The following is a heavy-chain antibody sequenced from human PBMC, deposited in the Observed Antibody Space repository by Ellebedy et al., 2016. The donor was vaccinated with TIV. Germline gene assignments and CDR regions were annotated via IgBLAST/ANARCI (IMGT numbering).Heavy chain of an antibody. J-gene: IGHJ6*02. CDR3: ARGKGRYYDSSGYLPDV. CDR2: ISTANGNT. V-gene: IGHV1-18*01. CDR1: GYTFTSYA. D-gene: IGHD3-22*01. Sequence: AASVKVSCKATGYTFTSYAIHWVRQAPGQSLEWMGWISTANGNTNYAQKLQGRVTMTTDTSTSTAYMELRSLRSDDTAVYYCARGKGRYYDSSGYLPDVWGQGTTVTVSS.